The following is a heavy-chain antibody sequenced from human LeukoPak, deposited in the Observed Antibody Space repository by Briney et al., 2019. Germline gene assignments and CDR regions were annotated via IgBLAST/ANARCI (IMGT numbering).Heavy chain of an antibody. Sequence: PGGSLRLSCAASGFTFSSYGMHWVRQAPGKGLEWVAVIWYDGSNKYYADSVKGRFTISRDNSKNTLYLQMNSLRAEDTAVYYCAREGGYYGMDVWGQGTTVTVSS. J-gene: IGHJ6*02. V-gene: IGHV3-33*01. CDR1: GFTFSSYG. CDR2: IWYDGSNK. CDR3: AREGGYYGMDV.